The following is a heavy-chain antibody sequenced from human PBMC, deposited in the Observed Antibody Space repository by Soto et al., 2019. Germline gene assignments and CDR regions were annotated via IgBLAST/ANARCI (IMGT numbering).Heavy chain of an antibody. Sequence: QVQLQESGPGLVKPLQTLSLTCTVSGGSISSGDYYWSWIRQPPGKGLEWIGYIYYTGSTYYNPSLTSRLTISVDTTKNQFSLNLTSGTAADTALYVCARYQKGPFDYWGQGTLVTVSS. D-gene: IGHD2-2*01. CDR3: ARYQKGPFDY. V-gene: IGHV4-30-4*01. CDR1: GGSISSGDYY. J-gene: IGHJ4*02. CDR2: IYYTGST.